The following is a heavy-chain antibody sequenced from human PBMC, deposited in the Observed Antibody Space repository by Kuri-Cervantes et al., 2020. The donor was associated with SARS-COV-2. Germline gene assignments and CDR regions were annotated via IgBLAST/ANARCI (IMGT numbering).Heavy chain of an antibody. CDR1: GYTFTSYD. Sequence: ASVKVSCKASGYTFTSYDINWVRQATGQGLEWMGWMNPNSGNTGYAQKFQGRVTMTTDTSTSTAYMELRSLRSDDTAVYYCAREVLIGGSYPDAFDIWGQGTMVTVSS. D-gene: IGHD1-26*01. CDR2: MNPNSGNT. CDR3: AREVLIGGSYPDAFDI. J-gene: IGHJ3*02. V-gene: IGHV1-8*02.